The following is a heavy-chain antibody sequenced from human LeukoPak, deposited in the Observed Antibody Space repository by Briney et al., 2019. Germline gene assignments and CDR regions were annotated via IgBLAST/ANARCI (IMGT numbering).Heavy chain of an antibody. CDR1: GGSISSYY. D-gene: IGHD3-10*01. Sequence: SETLSLTCTVSGGSISSYYWSWIRQPPGKGLEWIGCIYYSGSTNYNPSLKSRVTISVDTSKNQFSLKLGSVTAADTAVYYCATTRREDGSGSFDYWGQGTLVTVSS. J-gene: IGHJ4*02. V-gene: IGHV4-59*08. CDR2: IYYSGST. CDR3: ATTRREDGSGSFDY.